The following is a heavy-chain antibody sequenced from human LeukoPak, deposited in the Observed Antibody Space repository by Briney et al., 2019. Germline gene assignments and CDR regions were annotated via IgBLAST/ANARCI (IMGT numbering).Heavy chain of an antibody. Sequence: ASVKVSCKVSGYTLTELSMHWVRQAPGKGLEWMGGFDPEDGETIYAQKFQGRVTMTEDTSTDTAYMELSSLRSEDTAVYYRATAHPSSGWPNKGDYWGQGTLVTVSS. CDR1: GYTLTELS. J-gene: IGHJ4*02. V-gene: IGHV1-24*01. CDR3: ATAHPSSGWPNKGDY. D-gene: IGHD6-19*01. CDR2: FDPEDGET.